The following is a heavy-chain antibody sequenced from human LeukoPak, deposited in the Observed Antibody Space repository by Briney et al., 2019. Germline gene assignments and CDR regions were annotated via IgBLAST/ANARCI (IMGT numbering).Heavy chain of an antibody. D-gene: IGHD2-2*01. Sequence: GSLRLSFSASGFTFSNYWVSWVRQAPGKGLEWVANIKQDESEKYYVDSVKGRFTISRDNAKSSLYLQMNSLRAEDTAVYYCARALDSSSSRYQAFEEWGQGTLVTVSS. CDR2: IKQDESEK. J-gene: IGHJ4*02. CDR3: ARALDSSSSRYQAFEE. V-gene: IGHV3-7*01. CDR1: GFTFSNYW.